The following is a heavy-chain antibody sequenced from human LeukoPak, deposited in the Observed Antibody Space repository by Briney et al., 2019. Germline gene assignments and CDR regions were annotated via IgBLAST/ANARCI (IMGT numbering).Heavy chain of an antibody. CDR1: GFTVSSNY. CDR3: AKEVQNQLLSGYFQD. J-gene: IGHJ1*01. V-gene: IGHV3-53*01. CDR2: IYSGGST. Sequence: PGGSLRLSCAASGFTVSSNYMSWVRQAPGKGLEWVSVIYSGGSTYYADSVKGRFTISRDNSKNTVYLQMNSLRAEDTAVYYCAKEVQNQLLSGYFQDWGQGTLVTVSS. D-gene: IGHD2-2*01.